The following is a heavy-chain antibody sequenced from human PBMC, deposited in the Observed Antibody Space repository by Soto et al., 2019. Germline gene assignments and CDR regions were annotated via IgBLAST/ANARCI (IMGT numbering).Heavy chain of an antibody. Sequence: GGSLRLSCAASGFTFSSYAMSWVRQAPGKGLEWVSAISGSGGSTYYADSVKGRFTISRDNSKNTLYLQMNSLRAEDTAVYYCAKVPKRITVIVVVITDFDYWGQGTLVTVSS. CDR1: GFTFSSYA. CDR3: AKVPKRITVIVVVITDFDY. CDR2: ISGSGGST. D-gene: IGHD3-22*01. J-gene: IGHJ4*02. V-gene: IGHV3-23*01.